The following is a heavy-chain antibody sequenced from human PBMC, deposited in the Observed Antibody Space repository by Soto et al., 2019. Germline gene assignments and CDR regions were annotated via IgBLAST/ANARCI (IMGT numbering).Heavy chain of an antibody. CDR1: GFTFSSYA. V-gene: IGHV3-23*01. CDR2: ISGSGGST. D-gene: IGHD3-10*01. CDR3: AKDGGYYGSGSSYFDY. J-gene: IGHJ4*02. Sequence: GGSLRLSSAASGFTFSSYAMSWVRQAPGKGLEWVSAISGSGGSTYYADSVKGRFTISRDNSKNTLYLQMNSLRAEDTAVYYCAKDGGYYGSGSSYFDYWGQGTLVTVSS.